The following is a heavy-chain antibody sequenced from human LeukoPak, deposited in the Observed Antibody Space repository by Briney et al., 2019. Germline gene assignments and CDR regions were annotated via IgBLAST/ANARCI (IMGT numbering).Heavy chain of an antibody. Sequence: PSETLSLTCTVSGGSISSYYWSWIRQPPGKGLEWIGYMDDSGSTNYSPSLTSRVTISEDTSKNQLSLKLGSVTAADTAVYYCARHSSGSGGAFQYWGQGTPVTVSS. CDR2: MDDSGST. V-gene: IGHV4-59*08. D-gene: IGHD6-19*01. CDR1: GGSISSYY. J-gene: IGHJ4*02. CDR3: ARHSSGSGGAFQY.